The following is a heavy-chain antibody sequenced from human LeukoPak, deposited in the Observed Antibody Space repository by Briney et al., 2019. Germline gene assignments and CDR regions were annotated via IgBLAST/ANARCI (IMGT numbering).Heavy chain of an antibody. CDR1: GFTVSSNH. CDR2: IFSGGDSGGGT. J-gene: IGHJ4*02. D-gene: IGHD5-24*01. Sequence: PGGSLRLSCAVSGFTVSSNHMNWVRQKPRRGLEWGSVIFSGGDSGGGTFYADSVKGRFTTSSDSSKNTLFLQMNSLRAEDTAVYYCARDVYGDGYNSFDYWGLGILVTVSS. CDR3: ARDVYGDGYNSFDY. V-gene: IGHV3-66*01.